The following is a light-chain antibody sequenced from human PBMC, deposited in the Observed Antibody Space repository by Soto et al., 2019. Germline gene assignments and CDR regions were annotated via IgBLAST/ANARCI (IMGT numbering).Light chain of an antibody. CDR2: AAS. V-gene: IGKV1-39*01. Sequence: DIQMTQSPSSLSASVGDRVTITCRASQTISSFLNWYQQKPGKAPNLLIYAASSLQSGVPSRFSGSGSGTDFTLTITSLQPEDFATYYCQQCSITPLTFGGGTKVEIK. CDR1: QTISSF. J-gene: IGKJ4*01. CDR3: QQCSITPLT.